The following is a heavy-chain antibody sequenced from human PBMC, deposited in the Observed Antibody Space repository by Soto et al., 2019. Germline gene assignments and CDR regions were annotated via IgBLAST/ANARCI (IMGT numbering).Heavy chain of an antibody. V-gene: IGHV1-18*01. CDR2: ISTYNGDT. CDR1: GYSISNYG. D-gene: IGHD3-22*01. CDR3: ARHRGFYESTGYVGRAPDV. Sequence: VKVSCKASGYSISNYGISWVREAPGQGLEWMGWISTYNGDTDYPQKVQGRVTMTTDTSTSTAYLELRSLSSDDTAVYYCARHRGFYESTGYVGRAPDVRAPRTTVTGSS. J-gene: IGHJ6*02.